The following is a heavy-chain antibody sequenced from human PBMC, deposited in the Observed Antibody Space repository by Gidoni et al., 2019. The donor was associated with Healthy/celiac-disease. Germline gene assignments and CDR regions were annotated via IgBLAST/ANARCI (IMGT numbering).Heavy chain of an antibody. D-gene: IGHD4-17*01. J-gene: IGHJ5*02. V-gene: IGHV4-59*01. Sequence: QVQLQESGPGLVKPSETLSLTCTVSGGSISSYYWSWIRQPPGKGLEWIVYIYYSGSTNYNPSLKSRVTISVDTSKNQFSLKLSSVTAADTAVYYCARAYGDYEEKYNWFDPWGQGTLVTVSS. CDR1: GGSISSYY. CDR2: IYYSGST. CDR3: ARAYGDYEEKYNWFDP.